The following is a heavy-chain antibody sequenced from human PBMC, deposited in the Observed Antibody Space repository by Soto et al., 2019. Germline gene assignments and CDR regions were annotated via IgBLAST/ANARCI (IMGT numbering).Heavy chain of an antibody. D-gene: IGHD3-10*01. Sequence: QITLKESGPTLVKPTQTLTLTCTFSGFSLSTSGVGVGWIRQPPGKALEWLALIYWDDDKRYSPSLKSRLTITKDNSKNQVVLTMTNMDPVDTATYYCARNSQPLWFGELLPYFDYWGQGTLVTVSS. V-gene: IGHV2-5*02. J-gene: IGHJ4*02. CDR3: ARNSQPLWFGELLPYFDY. CDR1: GFSLSTSGVG. CDR2: IYWDDDK.